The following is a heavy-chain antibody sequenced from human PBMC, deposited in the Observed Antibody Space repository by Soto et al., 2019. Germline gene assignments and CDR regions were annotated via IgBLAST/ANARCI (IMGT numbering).Heavy chain of an antibody. Sequence: QVQLQESGPGLMKPSQTLSLTCTVSGGSISSGDYYWSWIRQPPGKGLEWIGYIYYSGSTYYNPSLKSRVTISVDTSKNQFSLKLSSVTAADTAVYYCARGLITMVRGFDYWGQGTLVTVSS. CDR3: ARGLITMVRGFDY. V-gene: IGHV4-30-4*01. J-gene: IGHJ4*02. CDR2: IYYSGST. D-gene: IGHD3-10*01. CDR1: GGSISSGDYY.